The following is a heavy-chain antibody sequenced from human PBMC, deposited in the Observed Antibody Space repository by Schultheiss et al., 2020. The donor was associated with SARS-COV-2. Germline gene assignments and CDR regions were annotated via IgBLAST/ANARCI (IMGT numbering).Heavy chain of an antibody. CDR3: ARGAGAVDY. Sequence: SQTLSLTCAVYGGSLSGYYWSWIRQPPGKGLEWIGRIYTSGSTNYNPSLKSRVTMSVDTSKNQFSLKLSSVTAADTAVYYCARGAGAVDYWGQGTLVTVSS. V-gene: IGHV4-59*10. CDR2: IYTSGST. CDR1: GGSLSGYY. J-gene: IGHJ4*02. D-gene: IGHD1-26*01.